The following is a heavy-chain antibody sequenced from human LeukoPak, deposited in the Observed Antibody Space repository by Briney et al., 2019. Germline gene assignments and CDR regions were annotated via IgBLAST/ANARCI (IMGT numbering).Heavy chain of an antibody. D-gene: IGHD3-9*01. CDR1: GLTFSTSD. V-gene: IGHV3-30*02. Sequence: GGSLRLSCAASGLTFSTSDMHWVRQAPGKGLEWVSFIQYDGSRENYSDSVKGRFSISRDNARNTLYLQMYSLRPDDTAVYYCAKDLFFWGQGTVVTVSP. CDR3: AKDLFF. J-gene: IGHJ3*01. CDR2: IQYDGSRE.